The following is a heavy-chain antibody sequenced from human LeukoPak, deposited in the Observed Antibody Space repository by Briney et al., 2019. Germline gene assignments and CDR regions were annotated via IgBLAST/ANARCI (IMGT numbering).Heavy chain of an antibody. CDR1: GLTFSNYG. CDR3: AREVLVYTAMVGFDP. J-gene: IGHJ5*02. V-gene: IGHV3-33*01. Sequence: GRSLRLSCAASGLTFSNYGMHWVRQAPGKGLEWVAVIWYDGSNKYYADSVKGRFTISRDNSKNTLYLQMNSLRGEDTAVYYCAREVLVYTAMVGFDPWGQGTLVTVSS. D-gene: IGHD5-18*01. CDR2: IWYDGSNK.